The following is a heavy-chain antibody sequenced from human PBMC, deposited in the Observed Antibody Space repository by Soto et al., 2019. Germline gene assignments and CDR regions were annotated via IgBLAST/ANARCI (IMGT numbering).Heavy chain of an antibody. CDR2: IIPIYGTA. J-gene: IGHJ6*02. D-gene: IGHD1-26*01. V-gene: IGHV1-69*13. CDR3: AKDRRADWESYYYYAMDV. CDR1: GGTFNSFT. Sequence: SVKVSCKASGGTFNSFTISWVRQAPGQGLEWMGGIIPIYGTANYAQKFQDRVTIIADASTTTAYMELSSLRSEDTAIYYCAKDRRADWESYYYYAMDVWRQGTTVTVSS.